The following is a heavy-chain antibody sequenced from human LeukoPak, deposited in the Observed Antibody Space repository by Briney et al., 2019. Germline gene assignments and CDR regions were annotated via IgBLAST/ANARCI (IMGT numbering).Heavy chain of an antibody. J-gene: IGHJ4*02. Sequence: GGSLRLSCEVSGFTFSSYSMTWVRQVPGRGLEWIAYMTASSVTFYYADSVRGRFTISRDNARNSLFLQMDSLTVEDTAVYYCARSLSGYDPLSAFWGQGTLVTVSS. CDR1: GFTFSSYS. CDR2: MTASSVTF. V-gene: IGHV3-48*04. D-gene: IGHD5-12*01. CDR3: ARSLSGYDPLSAF.